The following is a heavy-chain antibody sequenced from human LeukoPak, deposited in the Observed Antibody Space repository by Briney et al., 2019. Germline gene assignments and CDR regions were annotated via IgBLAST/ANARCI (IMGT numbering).Heavy chain of an antibody. CDR2: ISYDGSNK. D-gene: IGHD6-19*01. J-gene: IGHJ4*02. Sequence: GGSLRLSCAASGFTFSSYGMHWVRQAPGKGLEWVAVISYDGSNKYYADSVKGRFTISRDNSKNTLYLQMNSLRAEDTAVYYCARGRQWLVQGALNYWGQGTLVTVSP. CDR1: GFTFSSYG. V-gene: IGHV3-30*19. CDR3: ARGRQWLVQGALNY.